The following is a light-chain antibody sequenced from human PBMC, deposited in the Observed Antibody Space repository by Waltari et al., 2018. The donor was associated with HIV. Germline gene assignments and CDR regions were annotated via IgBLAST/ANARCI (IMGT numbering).Light chain of an antibody. J-gene: IGKJ1*01. CDR3: QQYYSTPWT. CDR2: WAS. V-gene: IGKV4-1*01. Sequence: DIVMTQSPDSLAVSPGERATINCKSSQNVLSSSNNKNYLVWYRQKPGQPPKLLIYWASTRESGVPDRFSGSGSGTDFTLTITSLQAEDVAVYYCQQYYSTPWTFGQGTKVEIK. CDR1: QNVLSSSNNKNY.